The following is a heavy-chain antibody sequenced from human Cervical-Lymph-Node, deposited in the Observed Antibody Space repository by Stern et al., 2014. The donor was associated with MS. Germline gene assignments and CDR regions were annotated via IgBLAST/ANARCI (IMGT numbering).Heavy chain of an antibody. J-gene: IGHJ4*02. V-gene: IGHV6-1*01. Sequence: KESGPGLVKPSQTLSLTCAISGDTISTSSVAWNWIRQSPSRGLEWLGRTYYRSKWYSDYALSMKSRITINPDTSKNQFSLQLNSVTPEDTAVYYCVRGAMSAFDYWGQGTLVTVSS. CDR1: GDTISTSSVA. CDR2: TYYRSKWYS. D-gene: IGHD5/OR15-5a*01. CDR3: VRGAMSAFDY.